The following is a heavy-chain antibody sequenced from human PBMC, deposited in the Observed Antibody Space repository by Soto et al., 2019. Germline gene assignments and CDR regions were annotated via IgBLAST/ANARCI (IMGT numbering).Heavy chain of an antibody. CDR1: GFTFRNWE. J-gene: IGHJ6*02. CDR3: ARSEAYFYGMDV. Sequence: EVQLVESGGGLIQPGGSLRLSCAASGFTFRNWEMNWVRQAPGKGLEWVSYISSNGGTIHYADSVRGRFTISRDNGGDSVHLQMNSLRVEDTALYYCARSEAYFYGMDVWGHGTTVTVSS. V-gene: IGHV3-48*03. CDR2: ISSNGGTI.